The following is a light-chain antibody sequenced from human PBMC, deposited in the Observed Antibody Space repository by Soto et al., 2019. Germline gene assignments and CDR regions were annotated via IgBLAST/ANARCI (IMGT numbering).Light chain of an antibody. J-gene: IGKJ1*01. CDR3: QQTYSTPPT. V-gene: IGKV1-39*01. CDR1: QSISTY. CDR2: AAS. Sequence: DSQMTQSPSSLSASVGDRVTSTCRASQSISTYLNWYQQKAGLAPKLLIYAASSLQSGVPSRFSGSGSGTDFTLTISSLQPEDFATYYCQQTYSTPPTFGQGTKVDIK.